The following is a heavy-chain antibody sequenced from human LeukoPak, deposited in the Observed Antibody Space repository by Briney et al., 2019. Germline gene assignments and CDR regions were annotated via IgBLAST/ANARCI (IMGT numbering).Heavy chain of an antibody. J-gene: IGHJ6*03. CDR2: ISAYNGNT. V-gene: IGHV1-18*01. D-gene: IGHD2-2*01. Sequence: GASVKVSCKASGYTFTSYGISWVRQAPGQGLEWVGWISAYNGNTNYAQKLQGRGTMTTDTSTSTAYMELRSLRSDDTAVYYCARDIVVVRAGGYYYYMDVWGKGTTVTISS. CDR1: GYTFTSYG. CDR3: ARDIVVVRAGGYYYYMDV.